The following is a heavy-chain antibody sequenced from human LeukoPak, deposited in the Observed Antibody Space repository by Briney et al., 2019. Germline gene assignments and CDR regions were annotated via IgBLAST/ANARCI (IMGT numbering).Heavy chain of an antibody. D-gene: IGHD4-17*01. Sequence: SETLSLTCAVSGGSISNYYRSWIRQPPGKGLEWIGCIYFSGSTNYNSSLKSRVTISVDTSRNQFSLKLNSVTAADTAVYYCARGRIGDYEGYFDYWGQGTLVTVSS. V-gene: IGHV4-59*01. J-gene: IGHJ4*02. CDR2: IYFSGST. CDR3: ARGRIGDYEGYFDY. CDR1: GGSISNYY.